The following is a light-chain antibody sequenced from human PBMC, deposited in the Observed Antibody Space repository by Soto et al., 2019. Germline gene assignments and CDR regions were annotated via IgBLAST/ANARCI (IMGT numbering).Light chain of an antibody. CDR2: EFE. J-gene: IGLJ3*02. CDR1: SSDIGAYDY. Sequence: QSALTQPPSASGSPGQSVIISCAGSSSDIGAYDYVSWFQQHPGKAPKLLIYEFETRPSGVPNRFSGSKSGSTAFLTVSGVQAEDEADYYCSSYAERNSVLFGGGTKLAVL. CDR3: SSYAERNSVL. V-gene: IGLV2-8*01.